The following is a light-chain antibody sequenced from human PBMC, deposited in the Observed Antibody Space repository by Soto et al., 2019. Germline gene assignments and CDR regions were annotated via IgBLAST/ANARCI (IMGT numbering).Light chain of an antibody. Sequence: QSALTQPPSASGSPGQSVTISCAGTGSDIAVYDFVSWYQQHPGKAPKLIIYEVTKRPSGVPDRFSGSKSGNTASLTVSGLQAEDEADYYCSSYAGSNNVVFGGGTQLTVL. CDR3: SSYAGSNNVV. J-gene: IGLJ2*01. CDR1: GSDIAVYDF. CDR2: EVT. V-gene: IGLV2-8*01.